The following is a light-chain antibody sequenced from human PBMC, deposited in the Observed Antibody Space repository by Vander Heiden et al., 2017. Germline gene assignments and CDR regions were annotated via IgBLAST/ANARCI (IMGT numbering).Light chain of an antibody. CDR3: QVWDTSSDEYV. Sequence: SSVLTQPPSVSVAPGQTARITCGGTNIGSKNVHWYQQKPVQAPVLVVHDDSDRPSVIPERFSGSNSGNTATLTISRVEAGDEADYHCQVWDTSSDEYVFGSGTKFSDL. CDR1: NIGSKN. CDR2: DDS. V-gene: IGLV3-21*02. J-gene: IGLJ1*01.